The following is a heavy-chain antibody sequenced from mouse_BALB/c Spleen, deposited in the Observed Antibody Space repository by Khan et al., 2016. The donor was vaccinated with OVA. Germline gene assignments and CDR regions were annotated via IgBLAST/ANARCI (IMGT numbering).Heavy chain of an antibody. CDR2: IYPGTGST. Sequence: QVQLQQSGAELVRPGASVKLSCKTSGYIFTNYWIQWVKQRSGQGLDWIARIYPGTGSTYYNEKFKGKATLTADKSSSTAYMQLSSLKSEDSAVYFCARSDYGSTYVMDNWGQGTSVTVSS. V-gene: IGHV1S132*01. D-gene: IGHD1-1*01. J-gene: IGHJ4*01. CDR3: ARSDYGSTYVMDN. CDR1: GYIFTNYW.